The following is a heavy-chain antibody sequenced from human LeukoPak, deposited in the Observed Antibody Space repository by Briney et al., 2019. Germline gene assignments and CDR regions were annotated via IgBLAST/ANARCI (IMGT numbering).Heavy chain of an antibody. J-gene: IGHJ2*01. CDR2: IYYSGST. Sequence: SETLSLTCTVSSGSISKYYWSWIRQSPGKGLEWIGYIYYSGSTTYNPSLKSRVTMSVDMSKNQLSLKLSSVTAADTAVYYCARRFPWYFDLWARGALVTVSS. CDR3: ARRFPWYFDL. V-gene: IGHV4-59*12. CDR1: SGSISKYY.